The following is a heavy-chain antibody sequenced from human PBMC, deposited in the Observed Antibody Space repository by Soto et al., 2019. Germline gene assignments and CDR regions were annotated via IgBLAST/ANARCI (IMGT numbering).Heavy chain of an antibody. CDR1: GFTFSSYA. J-gene: IGHJ4*02. Sequence: GGSLRLSCAASGFTFSSYAMHWVRQAPGKGLEYVSAISSNGGSTYYANSVKGRFTISRDNSKNTLYLQMGSLRAEDMAVYYCAREARWGHYDILTGYYKAPSDYWGQGTLVTV. D-gene: IGHD3-9*01. CDR2: ISSNGGST. V-gene: IGHV3-64*01. CDR3: AREARWGHYDILTGYYKAPSDY.